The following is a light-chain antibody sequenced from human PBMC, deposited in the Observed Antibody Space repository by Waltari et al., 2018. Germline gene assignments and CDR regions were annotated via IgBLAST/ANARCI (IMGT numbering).Light chain of an antibody. CDR3: QQYNNWPPT. CDR1: QSVNGD. Sequence: EVVMTQSPATLSVSPGERATLSCRASQSVNGDLAWYQQRPGQAPRLLIHDAATRATGIPVRFSGSGSGKEFTLTISSLQSEDSAIYCCQQYNNWPPTFGGGTKVEIK. J-gene: IGKJ4*01. V-gene: IGKV3-15*01. CDR2: DAA.